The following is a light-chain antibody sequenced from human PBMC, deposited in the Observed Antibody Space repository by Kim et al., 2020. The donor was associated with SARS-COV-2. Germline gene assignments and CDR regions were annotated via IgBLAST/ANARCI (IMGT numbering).Light chain of an antibody. J-gene: IGKJ4*01. CDR3: HHRANWPALT. CDR2: EVF. Sequence: PGDRAILSCGASQNIGRYLAWYQQRPGQAPRLLIYEVFNRAAGVPARFSGNGSETDFTLTITSLEPDDFAVYYCHHRANWPALTFGGGTKVDIK. CDR1: QNIGRY. V-gene: IGKV3-11*01.